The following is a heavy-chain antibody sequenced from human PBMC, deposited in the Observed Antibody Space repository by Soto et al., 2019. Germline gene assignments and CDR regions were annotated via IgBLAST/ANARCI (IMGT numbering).Heavy chain of an antibody. D-gene: IGHD3-10*01. CDR3: ARRRTWGVGHYYYYCGMDV. J-gene: IGHJ6*02. Sequence: GESLKISCKGSGYTLGNYWIGWVRQTPGKGLEWVGIIYPGDSETRYSPSFQGQVTISADKSVSTAYLQWSSLKASDTAIYFCARRRTWGVGHYYYYCGMDVWGQGTTVTVSS. CDR2: IYPGDSET. CDR1: GYTLGNYW. V-gene: IGHV5-51*01.